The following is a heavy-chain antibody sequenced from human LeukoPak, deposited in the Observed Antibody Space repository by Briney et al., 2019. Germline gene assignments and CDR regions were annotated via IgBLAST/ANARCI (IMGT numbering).Heavy chain of an antibody. V-gene: IGHV4-59*01. CDR3: VRLQPNTGEWAFDI. CDR2: IYHSGST. J-gene: IGHJ3*02. CDR1: GDSISSYY. Sequence: SETLSLTCTVSGDSISSYYWSWIRQPPGGGLEWVGYIYHSGSTNYNPSLKSRVTISVDTSKNQLSLKLSSVTAADTAVYHCVRLQPNTGEWAFDIWGQGTMVSVSS. D-gene: IGHD1-1*01.